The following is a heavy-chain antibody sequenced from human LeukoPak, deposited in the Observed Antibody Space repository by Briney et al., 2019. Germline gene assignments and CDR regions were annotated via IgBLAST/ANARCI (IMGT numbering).Heavy chain of an antibody. CDR2: ISYDGTNK. J-gene: IGHJ4*02. D-gene: IGHD2-21*02. CDR1: GFTFSSYG. V-gene: IGHV3-30*18. CDR3: AKDRGVTAIAY. Sequence: GGSLRLSCAASGFTFSSYGMHWVRQAPGKGLEGVAVISYDGTNKYYADSVKGRFTISRDNSKNTLYLQMNSLRAEDTAVYYCAKDRGVTAIAYWGQGTLVTVSS.